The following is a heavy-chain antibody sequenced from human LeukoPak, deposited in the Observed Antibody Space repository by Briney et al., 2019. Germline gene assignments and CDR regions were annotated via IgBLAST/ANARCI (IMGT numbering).Heavy chain of an antibody. D-gene: IGHD4-17*01. Sequence: PGGSLRLSCAASGFTFSSYGMHWVRQAPGKGLEWVAVISYDGSNKYYADSVKGRFTISRDNAKNSLYLQMNSLRAEDTAVYYCARDLTNDYGDGFDYWGQGTLVTVSS. J-gene: IGHJ4*02. CDR3: ARDLTNDYGDGFDY. V-gene: IGHV3-30*03. CDR1: GFTFSSYG. CDR2: ISYDGSNK.